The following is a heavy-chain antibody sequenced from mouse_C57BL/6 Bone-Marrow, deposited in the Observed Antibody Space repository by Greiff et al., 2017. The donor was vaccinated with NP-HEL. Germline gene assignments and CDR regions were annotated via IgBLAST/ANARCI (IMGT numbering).Heavy chain of an antibody. CDR1: GFTFSDYG. J-gene: IGHJ2*01. D-gene: IGHD2-2*01. CDR3: ARGGVTTGPYFDY. V-gene: IGHV5-17*01. Sequence: EVQLVESGGGLVKPGGSLKLSCAASGFTFSDYGMHWVRQAPEKGLEWVAYISSGSSTIYYADTVKGRFTFSRDNAKNTLFLQMTSLGSEDTAMYYCARGGVTTGPYFDYWGKGTTLTVSS. CDR2: ISSGSSTI.